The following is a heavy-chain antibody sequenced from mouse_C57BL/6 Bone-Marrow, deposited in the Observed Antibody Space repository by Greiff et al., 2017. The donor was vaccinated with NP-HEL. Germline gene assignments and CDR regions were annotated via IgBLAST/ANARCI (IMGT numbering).Heavy chain of an antibody. D-gene: IGHD1-1*01. CDR3: ARERGNYYGRGYFDV. J-gene: IGHJ1*03. CDR1: GYTFTSYW. CDR2: IDPSDSYT. V-gene: IGHV1-50*01. Sequence: QVQLQQSGAELVKPGASVKLSCKASGYTFTSYWMQWVKQRPGQGLEWIGEIDPSDSYTNYNQKFKGKATLTVDTSSSTAYMQLSSLTSEDSAVYYCARERGNYYGRGYFDVWGTGTTVTVSS.